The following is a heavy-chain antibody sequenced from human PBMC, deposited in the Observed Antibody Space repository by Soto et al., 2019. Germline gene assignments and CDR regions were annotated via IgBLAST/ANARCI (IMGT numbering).Heavy chain of an antibody. CDR1: GFTFSDYY. J-gene: IGHJ3*02. Sequence: PGGSLRLSCAASGFTFSDYYMSWIRQAPGKGLEWVGRIKSKTDGGTTDYAAPVKGRFTISRDDSKNTLYLQMNSLKTEDTAVYYCTTVAPPNYDFWSGYSDDAFDIWGQGTMVTVSS. D-gene: IGHD3-3*01. CDR2: IKSKTDGGTT. V-gene: IGHV3-15*01. CDR3: TTVAPPNYDFWSGYSDDAFDI.